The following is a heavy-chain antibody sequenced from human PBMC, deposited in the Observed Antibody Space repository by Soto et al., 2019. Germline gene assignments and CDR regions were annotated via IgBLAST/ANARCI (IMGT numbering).Heavy chain of an antibody. V-gene: IGHV3-15*07. CDR1: GFTISDVW. D-gene: IGHD3-10*01. CDR3: STDSHFSSVFVRHDY. J-gene: IGHJ4*01. CDR2: IKSIRDGGTT. Sequence: GGSLRLPCAASGFTISDVWIHWVRQAPGMGLEWVGRIKSIRDGGTTDFAAPVKARFAISRDDSKNMVYLQINSLNTEDTAVYYFSTDSHFSSVFVRHDYWGHGTLVTVSS.